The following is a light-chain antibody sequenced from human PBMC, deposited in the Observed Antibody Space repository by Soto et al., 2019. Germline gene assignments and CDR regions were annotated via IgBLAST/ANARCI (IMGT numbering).Light chain of an antibody. CDR2: DAS. J-gene: IGKJ1*01. CDR3: QQYETFSGT. CDR1: QTISSW. Sequence: DIQLTQSPSFLSASVGDRVTITCRASQTISSWLAWYQQKPGEAPKLLIYDASALPRGVPSRFSGSGSGTKFTPTIASLQPDDFATYYCQQYETFSGTFGPGTKVDIK. V-gene: IGKV1-5*01.